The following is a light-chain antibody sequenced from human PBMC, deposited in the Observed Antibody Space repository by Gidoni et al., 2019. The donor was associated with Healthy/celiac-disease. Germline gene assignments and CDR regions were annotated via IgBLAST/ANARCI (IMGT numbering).Light chain of an antibody. CDR3: QQRSNWPPWT. V-gene: IGKV3-11*01. CDR2: DAS. J-gene: IGKJ1*01. Sequence: EIVLTQSPATLSLSLGDRATLPCRARQSVSSYLAWYQQKPGQAPRLLIFDASNRATGSPARFSGSGSGTDFTLTISSLGPEDFAVYYCQQRSNWPPWTFGQGTKVEIK. CDR1: QSVSSY.